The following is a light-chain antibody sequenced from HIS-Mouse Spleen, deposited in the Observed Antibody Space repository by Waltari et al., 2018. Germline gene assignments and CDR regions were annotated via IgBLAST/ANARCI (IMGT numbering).Light chain of an antibody. J-gene: IGLJ2*01. CDR1: SSNIGAGYD. CDR3: QSYDSSLSGWV. CDR2: CNS. Sequence: QSVLTQPPSVSGAPGQRVTISCTGSSSNIGAGYDVHWYQQLPGTAPKLLIYCNSNRASGVPDRFSGSKSGTSASLAITGLQAEDEADYYCQSYDSSLSGWVFGGGTKLTVL. V-gene: IGLV1-40*01.